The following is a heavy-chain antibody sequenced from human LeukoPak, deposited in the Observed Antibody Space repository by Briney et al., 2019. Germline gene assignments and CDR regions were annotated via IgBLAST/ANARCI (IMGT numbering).Heavy chain of an antibody. CDR1: GGSFSGYY. J-gene: IGHJ4*02. Sequence: SETLSLTCAVYGGSFSGYYWSWIRQPPGKGLEWIGEINHSGSTNYNPSLKSRVTISVDTSKNQFSLKLSSVTAADTAVYYCAIVDVGFALLLRYWGQGTLVTVSS. V-gene: IGHV4-34*01. CDR2: INHSGST. CDR3: AIVDVGFALLLRY. D-gene: IGHD2-15*01.